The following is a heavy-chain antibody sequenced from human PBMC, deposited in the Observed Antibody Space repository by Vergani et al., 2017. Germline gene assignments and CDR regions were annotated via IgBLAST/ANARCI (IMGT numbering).Heavy chain of an antibody. CDR1: GFSLHTRGVT. V-gene: IGHV2-5*04. CDR3: VYRKTECGTTGCFYPFYYYYYLDV. Sequence: QITLKESGPTLGRPTQTLTLTSTFSGFSLHTRGVTVAWIRQPPGKALGWLALTYLNDDQPYSPSLKNRVTFTKDTSKNQVVLTMTNMDYVDTRTYYCVYRKTECGTTGCFYPFYYYYYLDVWVKGAKLTVSS. D-gene: IGHD1-7*01. CDR2: TYLNDDQ. J-gene: IGHJ6*03.